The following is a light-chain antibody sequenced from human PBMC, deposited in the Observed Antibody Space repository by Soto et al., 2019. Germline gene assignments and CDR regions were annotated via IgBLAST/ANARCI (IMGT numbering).Light chain of an antibody. V-gene: IGLV3-21*02. CDR2: DDR. J-gene: IGLJ2*01. Sequence: SYELTQPPSVSVAPGQTARITCGGSNIGRKSVHWYQQKPGQAPVVVVYDDRDRPSGIPERFSGSKSGTSASLAISGLRSEDEADYYCAAWDDSLSGPVFGGGTKLTVL. CDR1: NIGRKS. CDR3: AAWDDSLSGPV.